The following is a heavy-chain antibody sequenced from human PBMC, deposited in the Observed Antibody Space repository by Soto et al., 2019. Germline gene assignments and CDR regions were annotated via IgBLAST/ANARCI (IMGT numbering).Heavy chain of an antibody. CDR3: ARDTYSGYDFGL. CDR1: GASVAGGSYY. V-gene: IGHV4-30-4*01. D-gene: IGHD5-12*01. J-gene: IGHJ5*02. CDR2: IPSRGRP. Sequence: PSETLSLTFSVSGASVAGGSYYWCWVRQPPGKGLEWIGYIPSRGRPFYNPSLTRRGTISADTSKNQPSLQLTSVTAADTAVYYCARDTYSGYDFGLWGQGTLVTVSS.